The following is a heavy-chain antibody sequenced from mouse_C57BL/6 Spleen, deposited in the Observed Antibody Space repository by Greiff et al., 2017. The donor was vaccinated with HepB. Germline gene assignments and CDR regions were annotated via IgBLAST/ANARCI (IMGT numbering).Heavy chain of an antibody. V-gene: IGHV2-2*01. CDR2: IWSGGST. Sequence: VKLEESGPGLVQPSQSLSITCTVSGFSLTSYGVHWVRQSPGKGLEWLGVIWSGGSTDYNAAFISRLSISKDNSKSQVFFKMNSLQADDTAIYYCASYDYARLYAMDYWGQGTSVTVSS. J-gene: IGHJ4*01. CDR3: ASYDYARLYAMDY. CDR1: GFSLTSYG. D-gene: IGHD2-4*01.